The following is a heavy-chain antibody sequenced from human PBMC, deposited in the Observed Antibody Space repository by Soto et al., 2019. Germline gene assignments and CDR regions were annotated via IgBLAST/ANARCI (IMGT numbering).Heavy chain of an antibody. CDR1: GGSFSGYY. CDR3: ARGRSVYYDFWSGPMGGAFDI. Sequence: SETLSLTCAVYGGSFSGYYWSWIRQPPGKGLEWIGEINHSGSTNYNPSLKSRVTISVDTSKNQFSLELSSVTAADTAVYYCARGRSVYYDFWSGPMGGAFDIWGQGTMVT. J-gene: IGHJ3*02. CDR2: INHSGST. D-gene: IGHD3-3*01. V-gene: IGHV4-34*01.